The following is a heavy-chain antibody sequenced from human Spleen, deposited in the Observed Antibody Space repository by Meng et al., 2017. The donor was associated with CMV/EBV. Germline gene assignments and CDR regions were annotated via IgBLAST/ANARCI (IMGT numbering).Heavy chain of an antibody. CDR2: IKSKTDGGTT. CDR3: TTEYIVLTIYVTFDY. CDR1: SLSNAW. V-gene: IGHV3-15*01. J-gene: IGHJ4*02. Sequence: SLSNAWMSWVRKAAGKGLGWVGRIKSKTDGGTTDYAATVTGRFAISRDDSKSTLYLQMNSLKTEDTAVYYCTTEYIVLTIYVTFDYWGQGTLVTVSS. D-gene: IGHD2-8*01.